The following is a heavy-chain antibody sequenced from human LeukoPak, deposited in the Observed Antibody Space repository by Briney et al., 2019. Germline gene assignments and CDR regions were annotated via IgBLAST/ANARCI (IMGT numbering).Heavy chain of an antibody. D-gene: IGHD6-19*01. CDR1: GFTVSNNY. CDR3: ARDSSGPLY. V-gene: IGHV3-66*01. Sequence: GGSLRLSCAASGFTVSNNYMSWVRQAPGKGLEWVPVIYSSGGTYYADSVKGRFTISRDNSKNTLYLQMNSLSAEDTAVYYCARDSSGPLYWGQGTLVTVSS. J-gene: IGHJ4*02. CDR2: IYSSGGT.